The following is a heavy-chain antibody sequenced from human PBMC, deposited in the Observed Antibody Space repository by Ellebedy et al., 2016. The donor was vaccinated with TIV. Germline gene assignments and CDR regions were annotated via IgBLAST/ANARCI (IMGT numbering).Heavy chain of an antibody. Sequence: GGSLRLXXAASGFTFSSYWMSWVRQAPGKGLEWVANIKQDGSEKYYVDSVKGRFTISRDNAKNSLYLQMNSLRAEDTAVYYCARDSSSGWYHYYGMDVWGQGTTVTVSS. CDR3: ARDSSSGWYHYYGMDV. CDR2: IKQDGSEK. V-gene: IGHV3-7*03. CDR1: GFTFSSYW. D-gene: IGHD6-19*01. J-gene: IGHJ6*02.